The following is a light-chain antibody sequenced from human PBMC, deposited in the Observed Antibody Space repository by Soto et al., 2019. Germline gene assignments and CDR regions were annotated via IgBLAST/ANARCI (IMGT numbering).Light chain of an antibody. Sequence: QPVLTQSPSASASLGASVKLTCTLSSGHSSYAIAWHQQQPEKGPRYLMKLNSDGSHSKGDGIPDRFSGSSSGAERYLTISSLQSEDEADYYCQTWIRIFGGGTKLTVL. V-gene: IGLV4-69*01. CDR3: QTWIRI. CDR1: SGHSSYA. CDR2: LNSDGSH. J-gene: IGLJ2*01.